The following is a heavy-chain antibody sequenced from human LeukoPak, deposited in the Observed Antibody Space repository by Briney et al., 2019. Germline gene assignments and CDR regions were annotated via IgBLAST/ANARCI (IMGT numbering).Heavy chain of an antibody. D-gene: IGHD4-17*01. V-gene: IGHV1-2*02. CDR3: AISDFADSDVYFDS. CDR2: INPSSGDT. Sequence: ASVKVSCKASGGTFSSYAISWVRQAPGQGLEWMGWINPSSGDTNYAQRFQGRVTMTRDTSIGTAYMKLKSLISDDTAVFYCAISDFADSDVYFDSWGQGTLVIVSS. J-gene: IGHJ4*02. CDR1: GGTFSSYA.